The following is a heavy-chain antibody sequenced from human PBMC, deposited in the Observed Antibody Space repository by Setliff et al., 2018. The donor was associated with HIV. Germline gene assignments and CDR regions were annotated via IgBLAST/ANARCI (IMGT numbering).Heavy chain of an antibody. CDR1: GHSFSSYA. J-gene: IGHJ3*02. V-gene: IGHV1-3*01. CDR3: VGGRGGFFDEPFDM. Sequence: ASVKVSCKASGHSFSSYAIHWVRQAAGQSPEWLGWINAAISHTRYSPKFQDRVTLTTDTSAGTIHMEMRSLRSEDTAVYYCVGGRGGFFDEPFDMWGPGTRVTVSS. D-gene: IGHD3-16*01. CDR2: INAAISHT.